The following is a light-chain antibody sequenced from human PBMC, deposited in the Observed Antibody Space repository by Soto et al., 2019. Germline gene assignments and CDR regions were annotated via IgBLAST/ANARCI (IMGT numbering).Light chain of an antibody. CDR1: QNISYY. CDR3: QQSYTTPWT. CDR2: GAS. Sequence: DIQMTQSPSPLSASVGDRLTITCRASQNISYYLNWFQQRPGKAPQLLIFGASNLHIGVPSRFSGSGSGIDFALTISSLQPEDFATYHWQQSYTTPWTFGQGTKV. J-gene: IGKJ1*01. V-gene: IGKV1-39*01.